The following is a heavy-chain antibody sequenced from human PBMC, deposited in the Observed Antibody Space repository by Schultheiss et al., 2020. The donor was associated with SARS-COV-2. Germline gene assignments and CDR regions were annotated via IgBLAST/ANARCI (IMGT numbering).Heavy chain of an antibody. D-gene: IGHD2-2*01. CDR3: ARDLSYCSSTSCPYYYGMDV. J-gene: IGHJ6*02. V-gene: IGHV3-23*01. Sequence: GESLKISCAASGFTFSSYAMSWVRQAPGKGLEWVSAISTSGGSTYYADSVKGRFTISRDNAKNSLYLQMNSLRAEDTAVYYCARDLSYCSSTSCPYYYGMDVWGQGTTVTVSS. CDR1: GFTFSSYA. CDR2: ISTSGGST.